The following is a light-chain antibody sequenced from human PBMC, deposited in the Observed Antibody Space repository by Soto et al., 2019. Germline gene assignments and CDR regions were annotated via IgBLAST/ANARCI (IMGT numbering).Light chain of an antibody. CDR2: EVI. J-gene: IGLJ3*02. V-gene: IGLV2-23*02. CDR1: SSDVGTYDL. Sequence: QSALTQPASVSGSPGQSLTISCTGTSSDVGTYDLVSLYQQHPGKAPKLMIYEVIKRPSGVANRFSGSKSGNTASLTISGLQSDDEAHYYCCSYAGSNTLVFGGGTKLTVL. CDR3: CSYAGSNTLV.